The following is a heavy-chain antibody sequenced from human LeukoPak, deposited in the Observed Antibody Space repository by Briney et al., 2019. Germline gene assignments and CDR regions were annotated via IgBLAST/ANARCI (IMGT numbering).Heavy chain of an antibody. CDR1: GGSISSSSYY. Sequence: SETLSLTCTVSGGSISSSSYYWGWIRQPPGKGLEWIGYIYYSGSTNYNPSLKSRVTISVDTSKNQFSLKLSSVTAADTAVYYCARGRGSGSYSPLAFWGQGTLVTVSS. D-gene: IGHD3-10*01. V-gene: IGHV4-61*05. CDR3: ARGRGSGSYSPLAF. J-gene: IGHJ4*02. CDR2: IYYSGST.